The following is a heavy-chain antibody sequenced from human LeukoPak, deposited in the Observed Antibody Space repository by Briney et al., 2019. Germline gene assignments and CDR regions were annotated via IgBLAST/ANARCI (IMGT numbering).Heavy chain of an antibody. D-gene: IGHD3-10*01. CDR1: GGSISSSSYY. CDR3: AKKTLLSFGEPPGYFDY. J-gene: IGHJ4*03. Sequence: PSETLSLTCTVSGGSISSSSYYWGWIRQPPGKGLECIGSIYYSGSTYYNPSLKSRVTISVDTSKNQFSLKLTSVTAADTAVYYCAKKTLLSFGEPPGYFDYWGQGTLVTVSS. V-gene: IGHV4-39*07. CDR2: IYYSGST.